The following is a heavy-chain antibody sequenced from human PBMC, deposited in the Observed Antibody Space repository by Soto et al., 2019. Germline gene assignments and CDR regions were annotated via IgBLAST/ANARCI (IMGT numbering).Heavy chain of an antibody. D-gene: IGHD3-16*01. CDR2: YGGSGGST. CDR3: LKFRGRAYHYYYMDV. J-gene: IGHJ6*03. Sequence: DVQLLESGGGLVQRGGSLRLSCAASGFTFSTYGMTWVRQAPGKGLEWVSYGGSGGSTYYADSVKGRFTISRDNSKNTLYLQMNTLRAEDTAVYYCLKFRGRAYHYYYMDVWGNGTTVTVSS. V-gene: IGHV3-23*01. CDR1: GFTFSTYG.